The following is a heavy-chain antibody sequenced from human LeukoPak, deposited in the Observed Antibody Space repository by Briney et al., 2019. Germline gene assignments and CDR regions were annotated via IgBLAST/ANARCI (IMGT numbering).Heavy chain of an antibody. CDR3: ATDKAFHVFDI. CDR1: GFRFSNYW. V-gene: IGHV3-7*03. Sequence: GGSLRLSCSASGFRFSNYWMNWVRQAPGRGLEWVATINTDGSYKAYVCSVKGRFTISRDNAKNSLYLEMIRLRAEDTAVYYWATDKAFHVFDIWGEGTMVTVYS. CDR2: INTDGSYK. J-gene: IGHJ3*02.